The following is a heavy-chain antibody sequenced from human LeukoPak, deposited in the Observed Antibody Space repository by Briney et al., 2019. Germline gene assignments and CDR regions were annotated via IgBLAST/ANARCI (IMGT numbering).Heavy chain of an antibody. CDR1: GFTFTNYW. J-gene: IGHJ4*02. Sequence: PGGSLRLSCAASGFTFTNYWMTWVRQAPGKGLEWVANIKQDGSERNYVDSLKGRFTISRDNAKKSLCLQMNSLRAEDTAVYYFARETGAPYDGGRGTLATVS. D-gene: IGHD3-3*01. CDR2: IKQDGSER. CDR3: ARETGAPYD. V-gene: IGHV3-7*01.